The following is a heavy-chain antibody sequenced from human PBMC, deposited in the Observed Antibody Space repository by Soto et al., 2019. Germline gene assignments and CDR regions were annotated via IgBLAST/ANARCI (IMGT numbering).Heavy chain of an antibody. CDR2: IKHDGNEN. J-gene: IGHJ4*02. CDR3: VRDVGFDYAN. D-gene: IGHD2-2*01. Sequence: VQLVESGGDSVQPGGSLRLSCEASGFMFGTYWMSWVRQAPGKGLEWVANIKHDGNENFFGDSVKGRFTISRDNDENSLHLQMSFVSAEDTGVYFCVRDVGFDYANWGQGTLVTVSS. CDR1: GFMFGTYW. V-gene: IGHV3-7*01.